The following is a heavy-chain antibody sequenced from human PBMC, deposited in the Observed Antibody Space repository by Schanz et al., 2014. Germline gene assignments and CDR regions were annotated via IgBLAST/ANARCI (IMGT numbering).Heavy chain of an antibody. CDR2: INPIGGST. Sequence: QVHLVQSGVEVHKPGASLKISCKASGYTFTNFFLHWVRQAPGQGLEWMGIINPIGGSTTYAQKFRGAVTLTTDTSTDTAYLELTSLRSEDTAVYYCARGSPENMIRGELDYWGQGTLVTVSS. CDR1: GYTFTNFF. V-gene: IGHV1-46*03. D-gene: IGHD3-10*01. CDR3: ARGSPENMIRGELDY. J-gene: IGHJ4*02.